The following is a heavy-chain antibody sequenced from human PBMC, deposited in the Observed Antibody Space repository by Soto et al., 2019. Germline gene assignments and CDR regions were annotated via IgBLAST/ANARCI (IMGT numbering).Heavy chain of an antibody. CDR2: IYHSGST. Sequence: SETLSLTCAVSGGSISSGGYSWSWIRQPPGKGLEWIGYIYHSGSTYYNPSLKSRVTISVDRSKNQFSLKLSSVTAADTAVYYCARGVSNYYYGMDVWGQGTTVTVS. V-gene: IGHV4-30-2*01. CDR3: ARGVSNYYYGMDV. CDR1: GGSISSGGYS. J-gene: IGHJ6*02.